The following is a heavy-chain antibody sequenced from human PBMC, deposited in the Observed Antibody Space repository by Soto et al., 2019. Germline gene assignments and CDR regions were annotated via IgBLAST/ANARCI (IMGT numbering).Heavy chain of an antibody. CDR2: ISSSSSYI. CDR1: GFTFSSYS. J-gene: IGHJ6*03. V-gene: IGHV3-21*01. D-gene: IGHD5-12*01. CDR3: ARAPFDGYDPNGEGIHYYYMDV. Sequence: GGSLRLSCAASGFTFSSYSMNWVRQAPGKGLERVSSISSSSSYIYYADSVKGRFTISRDNAKNSLYLQMNSLRAEDTAVYYCARAPFDGYDPNGEGIHYYYMDVWGKGTTVTVSS.